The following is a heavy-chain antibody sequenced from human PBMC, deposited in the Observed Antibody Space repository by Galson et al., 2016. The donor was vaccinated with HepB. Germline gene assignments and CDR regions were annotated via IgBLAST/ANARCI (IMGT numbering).Heavy chain of an antibody. J-gene: IGHJ6*02. D-gene: IGHD1-14*01. V-gene: IGHV4-31*03. CDR3: ARDAPRKVMDV. CDR2: FYNSGIS. Sequence: TLSLTCNVSGGSISSGNYYWTWIRQHPGQSLEWIGHFYNSGISYYNPSLKNRADISVDTSKNQFFLKLSSVTVADTAVYYCARDAPRKVMDVWGQGTTVIVSS. CDR1: GGSISSGNYY.